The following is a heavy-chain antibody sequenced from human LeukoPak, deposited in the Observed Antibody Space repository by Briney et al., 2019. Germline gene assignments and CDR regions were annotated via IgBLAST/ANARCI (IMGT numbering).Heavy chain of an antibody. D-gene: IGHD3-22*01. CDR3: AKYDSSGYDGFDI. J-gene: IGHJ3*02. V-gene: IGHV3-23*01. CDR1: GFTFSSYA. CDR2: ISGSGGST. Sequence: GSLRLSFAASGFTFSSYAMSWVRQAPGKGLEWVSAISGSGGSTYYADSVKGRFTISRDNSKNTLYLQMNSLRAEDTAVYYCAKYDSSGYDGFDIWGQGTMVTVSS.